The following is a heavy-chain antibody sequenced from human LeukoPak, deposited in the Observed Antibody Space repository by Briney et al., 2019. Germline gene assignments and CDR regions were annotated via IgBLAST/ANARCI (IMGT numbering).Heavy chain of an antibody. CDR2: IIPMFGIT. V-gene: IGHV1-69*05. Sequence: SVKVSCKASGGTFSSYAISWVRQAPGQGLEWVGRIIPMFGITNSTQKLQGRIAITTDESTSTAYMELSSLTSEDTAVYYCARENSWIRPYMDVWGKGTTVTVSS. CDR1: GGTFSSYA. D-gene: IGHD5-12*01. CDR3: ARENSWIRPYMDV. J-gene: IGHJ6*03.